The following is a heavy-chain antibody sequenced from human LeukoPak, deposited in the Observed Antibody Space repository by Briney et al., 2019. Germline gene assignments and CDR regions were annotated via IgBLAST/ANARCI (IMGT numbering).Heavy chain of an antibody. CDR3: ARERKIWSIAAAGHDAFDI. V-gene: IGHV6-1*01. Sequence: SQTLSLTCAISGDSVSSNSAAWNWIRQSPSRGLEWLGRTYYRSKWYNDYAVSVKSRITINPDTSKNQFSLQLNSVTPEDTAVYYCARERKIWSIAAAGHDAFDIWGQGTMVTVSS. CDR1: GDSVSSNSAA. CDR2: TYYRSKWYN. J-gene: IGHJ3*02. D-gene: IGHD6-13*01.